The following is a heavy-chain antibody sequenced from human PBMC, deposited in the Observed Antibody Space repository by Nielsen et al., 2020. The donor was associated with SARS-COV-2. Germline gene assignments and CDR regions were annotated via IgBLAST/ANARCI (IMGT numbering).Heavy chain of an antibody. D-gene: IGHD3-10*01. J-gene: IGHJ4*02. CDR3: ARDAGTNFDY. Sequence: GESLKISCAASGFTVSSNYMSWVRQAPGKGLEWVSVIYSGGSTYYADSVKGRFTISRDNSKNTLYLQMKSLRAEDTAVYYCARDAGTNFDYWGQGTLVTVSS. V-gene: IGHV3-66*01. CDR2: IYSGGST. CDR1: GFTVSSNY.